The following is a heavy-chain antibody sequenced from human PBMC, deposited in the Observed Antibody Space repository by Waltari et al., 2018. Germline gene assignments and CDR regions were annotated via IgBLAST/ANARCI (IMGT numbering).Heavy chain of an antibody. J-gene: IGHJ4*02. CDR3: AKDPNYDFWSGYPDY. Sequence: EVQLVESGGGLVQPGRSLRLSCAASGFTFDDYAMHWVRQAPGKGLEWVSGISWNSGSIGYADSVKGRFTISRDNAKNSLYPQMNSLRAEDTALYYCAKDPNYDFWSGYPDYWGQGTLVTVSS. CDR1: GFTFDDYA. CDR2: ISWNSGSI. V-gene: IGHV3-9*01. D-gene: IGHD3-3*01.